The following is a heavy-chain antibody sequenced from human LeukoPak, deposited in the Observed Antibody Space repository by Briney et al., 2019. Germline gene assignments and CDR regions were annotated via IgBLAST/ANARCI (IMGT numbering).Heavy chain of an antibody. Sequence: GASVKVSCKASGYTFTSYGISWVRQAPGQGLEWMGWISAYNGNTNYAQKLQGRVTMTTDTSTSTAYMGLRSLRSDDTAVYYCARGLMVYAIFYFDYWGQGTLVTVSS. D-gene: IGHD2-8*01. CDR2: ISAYNGNT. V-gene: IGHV1-18*01. CDR1: GYTFTSYG. J-gene: IGHJ4*02. CDR3: ARGLMVYAIFYFDY.